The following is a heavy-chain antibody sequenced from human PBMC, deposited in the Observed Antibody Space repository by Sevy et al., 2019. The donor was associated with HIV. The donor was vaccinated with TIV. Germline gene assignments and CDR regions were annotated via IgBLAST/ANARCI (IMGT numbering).Heavy chain of an antibody. V-gene: IGHV3-23*01. CDR2: TSGSGLTT. J-gene: IGHJ4*02. CDR1: GFTFNNFA. Sequence: GGSLRLSCAASGFTFNNFAMSWVRQAPGSGLEWVSATSGSGLTTNYADSVKGRFTISRDNPKNTLYLQMNGLRAEDTAVYYCARDYYNYVDYYFDYWDQGTLVTVSS. CDR3: ARDYYNYVDYYFDY. D-gene: IGHD5-12*01.